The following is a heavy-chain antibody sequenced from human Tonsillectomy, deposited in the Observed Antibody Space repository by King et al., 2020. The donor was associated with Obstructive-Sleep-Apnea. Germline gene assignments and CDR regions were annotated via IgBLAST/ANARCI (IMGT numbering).Heavy chain of an antibody. CDR3: AKDTRVGDYPGNAFDI. CDR1: GFTVSSYA. V-gene: IGHV3-23*04. D-gene: IGHD4-17*01. J-gene: IGHJ3*02. Sequence: VQLVESGGGLVQPGGSLRLSCAASGFTVSSYAMNWVRQAPGKGLEWVSGISGSGGSTYYADSVKGRFTNSRDNSKDTLYLQMNSLRAEDTAVYYCAKDTRVGDYPGNAFDIWGQGTMVTVSS. CDR2: ISGSGGST.